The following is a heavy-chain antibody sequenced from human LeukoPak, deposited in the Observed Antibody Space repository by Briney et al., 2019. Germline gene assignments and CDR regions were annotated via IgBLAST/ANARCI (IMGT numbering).Heavy chain of an antibody. J-gene: IGHJ3*02. CDR1: GYTFTSYY. Sequence: VATLKVSCKASGYTFTSYYMRWGRQGPGQGLGWMGIINLSGGSTSYAQKFQGRVTMTRDMSTSTVYMELSSLRSEDAAEYDCARDLGSRKNAFDIWGQGTMVTVSS. V-gene: IGHV1-46*01. CDR3: ARDLGSRKNAFDI. CDR2: INLSGGST. D-gene: IGHD3-10*01.